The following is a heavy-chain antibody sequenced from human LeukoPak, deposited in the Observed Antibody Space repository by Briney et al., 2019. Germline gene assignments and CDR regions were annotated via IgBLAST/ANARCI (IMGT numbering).Heavy chain of an antibody. CDR3: ARENRTDLYYYYYMDV. V-gene: IGHV4-59*01. CDR2: IYYSGST. CDR1: GGSINNYY. D-gene: IGHD1/OR15-1a*01. J-gene: IGHJ6*03. Sequence: SETLSLTCIVSGGSINNYYWSWIRQPPGKGLEWIGYIYYSGSTNYNPSLKSRVTISVDTSKNQFSLKLSSVTAADTAVYYCARENRTDLYYYYYMDVWGKGTTVTVSS.